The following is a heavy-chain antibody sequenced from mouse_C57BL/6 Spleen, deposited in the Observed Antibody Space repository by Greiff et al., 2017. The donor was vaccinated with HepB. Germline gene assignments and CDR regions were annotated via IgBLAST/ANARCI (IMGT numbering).Heavy chain of an antibody. CDR2: ISSGGSYT. J-gene: IGHJ2*01. V-gene: IGHV5-6*01. CDR3: ARTGYGPYYFDY. D-gene: IGHD1-2*01. CDR1: GFTFSSYG. Sequence: EVMLVESGGDLAKPGGSLKLSCAASGFTFSSYGMSWVRQTPDKRLEWVATISSGGSYTYYPDSVKGRFTISRDNAKNTLYLQMSSLKSEDTAMYYCARTGYGPYYFDYWGQGTTLPVSS.